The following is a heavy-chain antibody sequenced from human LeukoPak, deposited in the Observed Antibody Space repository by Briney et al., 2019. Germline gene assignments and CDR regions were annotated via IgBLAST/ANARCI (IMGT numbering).Heavy chain of an antibody. CDR2: ISGSGGST. D-gene: IGHD3-10*01. V-gene: IGHV3-23*01. J-gene: IGHJ4*02. CDR1: GFTFSDYY. CDR3: AKDWVYYYGSGSYQEYYFDY. Sequence: QTGGSLRLSCAASGFTFSDYYMSWVRQAPGKGLEWVSAISGSGGSTYYADSVKGRFTISRDNSKNTLYLQMNSLRAEDAAVYYCAKDWVYYYGSGSYQEYYFDYWGQGTLVTVSS.